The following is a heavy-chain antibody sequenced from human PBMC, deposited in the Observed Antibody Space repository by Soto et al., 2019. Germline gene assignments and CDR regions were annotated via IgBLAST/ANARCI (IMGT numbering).Heavy chain of an antibody. CDR2: IVPIFGTA. J-gene: IGHJ5*02. CDR1: GGTFSSYA. D-gene: IGHD3-16*02. Sequence: GASVKVSCKASGGTFSSYAISWVRQAPGQGLEWMGGIVPIFGTANYAQKFQGRVTITADESTSTAYMELSSLRSEDTAVYYCARVNRTGGGVISGDWFDPWGQGTLVNVSS. V-gene: IGHV1-69*13. CDR3: ARVNRTGGGVISGDWFDP.